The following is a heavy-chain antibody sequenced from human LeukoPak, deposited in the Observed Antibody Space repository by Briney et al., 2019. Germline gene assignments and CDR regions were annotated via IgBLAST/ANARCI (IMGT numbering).Heavy chain of an antibody. V-gene: IGHV3-20*04. CDR1: GFTFDDYG. CDR2: INWNGGST. CDR3: ARVPSGGYRFPWFDY. D-gene: IGHD1-26*01. Sequence: GGSLRLSCAASGFTFDDYGMSWVRQAPGKGLEWVSGINWNGGSTGYADSVKGRFTISRDNAKNSLYLQMNSLRAEDTAVYYCARVPSGGYRFPWFDYWGQGTLVTVSS. J-gene: IGHJ4*02.